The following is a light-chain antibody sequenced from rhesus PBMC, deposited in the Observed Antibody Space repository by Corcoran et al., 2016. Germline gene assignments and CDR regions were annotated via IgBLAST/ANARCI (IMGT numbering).Light chain of an antibody. J-gene: IGKJ4*01. CDR1: ENVNNY. V-gene: IGKV1-74*01. Sequence: DIQMTQSPSSLSASVGDRVTITCRASENVNNYLNWYQQKPGKAPKLLIKKSSTLQSGVPSRFSGSGSGTDYTFTISSLLPEDVATYYCQHGYVTPLTFGGGTKVELK. CDR2: KSS. CDR3: QHGYVTPLT.